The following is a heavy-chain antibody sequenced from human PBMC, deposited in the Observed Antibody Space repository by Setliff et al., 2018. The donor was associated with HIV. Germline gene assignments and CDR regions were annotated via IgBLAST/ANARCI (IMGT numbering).Heavy chain of an antibody. CDR2: IDWDDDK. CDR3: ARIHGSADYYYMDV. D-gene: IGHD6-19*01. V-gene: IGHV2-70*11. CDR1: GFSLSTSGMC. Sequence: ESGPTLVNPTQTLTLTCTFSGFSLSTSGMCVSWIRQPPGKALEWLARIDWDDDKYYSTSLKTRLTISKDTSKNQVVLTMTNMDPVDTATYYCARIHGSADYYYMDVWGKGTTVTVSS. J-gene: IGHJ6*03.